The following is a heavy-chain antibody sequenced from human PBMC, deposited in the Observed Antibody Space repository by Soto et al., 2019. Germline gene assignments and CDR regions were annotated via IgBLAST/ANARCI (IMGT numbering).Heavy chain of an antibody. Sequence: QVQLQESGSGLVKPSETLSLTCAVSGGSISSDYYSWSWIRQPPGKDLEWIGYIYHGGSTYYNPSLRSRVTLSVDTSKNHFSLRLTSVTAADTAVYSGARLNRLRNDAFDLWGQGTLVAVSS. CDR2: IYHGGST. J-gene: IGHJ3*01. V-gene: IGHV4-30-2*01. CDR1: GGSISSDYYS. D-gene: IGHD3-16*01. CDR3: ARLNRLRNDAFDL.